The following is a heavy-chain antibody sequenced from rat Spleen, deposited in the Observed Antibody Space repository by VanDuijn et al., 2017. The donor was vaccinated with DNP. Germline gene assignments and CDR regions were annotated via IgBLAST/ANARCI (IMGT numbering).Heavy chain of an antibody. J-gene: IGHJ3*01. CDR1: GFTFSDYY. V-gene: IGHV5-20*01. D-gene: IGHD1-1*01. CDR2: TNYAGGST. CDR3: TIYYNTGDNWFAY. Sequence: EVQLVESGGGLVQPGRSLKLSCAASGFTFSDYYMAWVRQTPTKGLEWVAYTNYAGGSTYNGDSVKGRFTISRDNAKSTLYLQINSLRSEDMATYYCTIYYNTGDNWFAYWGQGTLVTVSS.